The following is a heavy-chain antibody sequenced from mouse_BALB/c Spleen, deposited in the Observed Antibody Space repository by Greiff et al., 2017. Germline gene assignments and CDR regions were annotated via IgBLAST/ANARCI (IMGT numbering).Heavy chain of an antibody. D-gene: IGHD1-1*01. J-gene: IGHJ4*01. CDR3: ARWDYYGSSYAMDY. CDR1: GFTFSSFG. Sequence: QVVESGGGLVQPGGSRKLSCAASGFTFSSFGMHWVRQAPEKGLEWVAYISSGSSTIYYADTVKGRFTISRDNPKNTLFLQMTSLRSEDTAMYYCARWDYYGSSYAMDYWGQGTSVTVSS. V-gene: IGHV5-17*02. CDR2: ISSGSSTI.